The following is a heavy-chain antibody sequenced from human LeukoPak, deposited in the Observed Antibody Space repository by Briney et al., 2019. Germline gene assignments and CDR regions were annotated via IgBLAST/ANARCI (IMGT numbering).Heavy chain of an antibody. CDR2: ISGSGGST. J-gene: IGHJ4*02. Sequence: GGSLRLSCAASGFTCSSYAMSWVRQAPGKGLEWVSAISGSGGSTYYADSVKGRFTISRDNSKNTLYLQMNRLRAEDTAVYYCAKGRTNYDILTGYYPFDYWGQGTLVTVSS. D-gene: IGHD3-9*01. CDR1: GFTCSSYA. V-gene: IGHV3-23*01. CDR3: AKGRTNYDILTGYYPFDY.